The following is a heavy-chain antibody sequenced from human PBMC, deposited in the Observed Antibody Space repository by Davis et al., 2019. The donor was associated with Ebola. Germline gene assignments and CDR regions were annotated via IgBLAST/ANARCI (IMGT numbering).Heavy chain of an antibody. CDR1: GGSFSGYY. V-gene: IGHV4-34*01. D-gene: IGHD6-13*01. CDR2: MNHIGTT. Sequence: SETLSLTCAVYGGSFSGYYWSWIRQSPDKGLEWIGEMNHIGTTTYNTSLKSRVTISVDTSKNQFSLKVNSVTAADTAVYYCARSGILSAGRGHFDNWGQGTLVTVSS. J-gene: IGHJ4*02. CDR3: ARSGILSAGRGHFDN.